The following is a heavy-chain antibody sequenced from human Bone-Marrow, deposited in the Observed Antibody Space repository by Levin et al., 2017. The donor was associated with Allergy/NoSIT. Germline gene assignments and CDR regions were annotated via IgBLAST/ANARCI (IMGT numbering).Heavy chain of an antibody. Sequence: GESLKISCAASGFTFSTHAMHWVRQPPAKGLEWLAVLSFDGNKDYYADSVKGRFTSARDNSKNTLYLQMNSLRTEDTAVYYCVRDAGHYNSGPGKYLGQGTLVTVSS. J-gene: IGHJ4*02. D-gene: IGHD1-1*01. CDR3: VRDAGHYNSGPGKY. V-gene: IGHV3-30*01. CDR1: GFTFSTHA. CDR2: LSFDGNKD.